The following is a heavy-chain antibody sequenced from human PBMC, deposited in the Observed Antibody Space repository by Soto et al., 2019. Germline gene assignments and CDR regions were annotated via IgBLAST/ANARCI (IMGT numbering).Heavy chain of an antibody. J-gene: IGHJ4*02. CDR3: ARGDSPYYYDSSGYYNDF. V-gene: IGHV1-69*01. CDR2: SIPIFGTP. CDR1: GGTFSGYA. D-gene: IGHD3-22*01. Sequence: VQLVQSGAEVKKPGSSVKVSCKASGGTFSGYAITWVRQAPGHGLEWIGGSIPIFGTPTYAPQFQGRVTIAADESTSTTYMELSGLRSEDTAVYYCARGDSPYYYDSSGYYNDFWGQGTLVTVSS.